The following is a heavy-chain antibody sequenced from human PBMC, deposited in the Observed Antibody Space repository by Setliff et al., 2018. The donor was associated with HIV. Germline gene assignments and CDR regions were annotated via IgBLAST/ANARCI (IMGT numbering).Heavy chain of an antibody. CDR3: VRDVPPHIVVVTVIERGAYGMDV. V-gene: IGHV1-69*10. CDR2: TNPQSDIA. D-gene: IGHD2-21*02. CDR1: GFTFNHYA. Sequence: SVKVSCKASGFTFNHYALSWVRQAPGQRPEWMGGTNPQSDIANYAQRFQGRVTITADHSTTTTYMELTSLRADDTAVYYCVRDVPPHIVVVTVIERGAYGMDVWGQGTTVTVSS. J-gene: IGHJ6*02.